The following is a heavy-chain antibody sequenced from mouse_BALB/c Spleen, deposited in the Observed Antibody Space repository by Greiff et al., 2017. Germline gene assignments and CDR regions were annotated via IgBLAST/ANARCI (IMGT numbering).Heavy chain of an antibody. V-gene: IGHV14-3*02. CDR2: IDPANGNT. J-gene: IGHJ4*01. CDR3: ARYDGYYDAMDY. CDR1: GFNIKDTY. D-gene: IGHD2-3*01. Sequence: EVKLVESGAELVKPGASVKLSCTASGFNIKDTYMHWVKQRPEQGLEWIGRIDPANGNTKYDPKFQGKATITADTSSNTAYLQLSSLTSEDTAVYYCARYDGYYDAMDYWGQGTSVTVSS.